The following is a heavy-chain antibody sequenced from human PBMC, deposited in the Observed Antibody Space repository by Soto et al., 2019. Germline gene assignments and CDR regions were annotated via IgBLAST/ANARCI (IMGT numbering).Heavy chain of an antibody. CDR2: INHSGST. CDR1: GGSFSGYY. J-gene: IGHJ4*02. Sequence: LSLTCAVYGGSFSGYYWSWIRQPPGKGLEWIGEINHSGSTNYNPSLKSRVTISVDTSKNQFSLKLSSVTAADTAVYYCARGRRIRLELRHYFDYWGQRTLVTVSS. D-gene: IGHD1-7*01. V-gene: IGHV4-34*01. CDR3: ARGRRIRLELRHYFDY.